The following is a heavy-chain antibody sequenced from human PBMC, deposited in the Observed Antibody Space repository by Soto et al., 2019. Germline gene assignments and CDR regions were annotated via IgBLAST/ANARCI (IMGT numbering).Heavy chain of an antibody. CDR1: GFTVSSHA. CDR3: APHVSCSGGSCQYDAFAI. V-gene: IGHV3-23*01. D-gene: IGHD2-15*01. CDR2: ITADGGT. Sequence: EVQVLESGGGLVQPGGSLRLSCEGSGFTVSSHAMTWIRQAPGKGPEWVSTITADGGTYYADSVKGRFAMSRDTSESTLYLQMISLGAEDTAAYYCAPHVSCSGGSCQYDAFAIRGQGTMVTVSS. J-gene: IGHJ3*02.